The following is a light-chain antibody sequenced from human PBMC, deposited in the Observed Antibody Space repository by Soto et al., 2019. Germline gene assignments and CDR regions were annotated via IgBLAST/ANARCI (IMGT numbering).Light chain of an antibody. J-gene: IGLJ2*01. Sequence: QSVLTQPASVSGSPGQSIPISCIGTSSDVGGYNFVSWYQQHPGKAPKLMIYEVSNRPSGVSTRFSGSKSGNTASLTISGLQAEDEADYYCFSYRSTGILLFGGGTKLTVL. CDR1: SSDVGGYNF. CDR2: EVS. CDR3: FSYRSTGILL. V-gene: IGLV2-14*01.